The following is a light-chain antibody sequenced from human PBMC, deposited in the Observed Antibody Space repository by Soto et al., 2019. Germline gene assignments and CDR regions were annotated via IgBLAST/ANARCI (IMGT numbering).Light chain of an antibody. Sequence: DIVMTQSPDSLAVSLGERATINCKSSQSVLYSSNNKNYLAWYQQKPGQPPKLLIYWASTREPGVPDRFSGSVSGTNFTLTISSLQAGDVAVYYCQQYYSTPLTFGGGTKVDIK. J-gene: IGKJ4*01. CDR2: WAS. CDR3: QQYYSTPLT. CDR1: QSVLYSSNNKNY. V-gene: IGKV4-1*01.